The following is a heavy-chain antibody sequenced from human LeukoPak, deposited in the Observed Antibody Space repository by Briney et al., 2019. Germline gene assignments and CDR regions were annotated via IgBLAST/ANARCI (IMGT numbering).Heavy chain of an antibody. Sequence: GGSLRLSCAASGFSFSSYGMHWVRQAPGKGLEWVAFIRYDGSNKYYADSVKGRFTISRDNSNNTLYLQMSSLTAADTAVYYCAKDRSIGTYYTFDHWGQGTLVTVSS. CDR1: GFSFSSYG. J-gene: IGHJ4*02. CDR2: IRYDGSNK. D-gene: IGHD1-26*01. CDR3: AKDRSIGTYYTFDH. V-gene: IGHV3-30*02.